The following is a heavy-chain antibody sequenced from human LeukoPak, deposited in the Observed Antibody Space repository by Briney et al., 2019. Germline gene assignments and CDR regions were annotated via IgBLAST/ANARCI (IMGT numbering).Heavy chain of an antibody. CDR1: GGSISNYY. CDR3: ARVRPQDGFDI. Sequence: SETLSLTCTVSGGSISNYYWSWIRQPPGKGLEWIGYIYYSGSTNYNPSLKSRVTISVDTSKNQFSLKLSSVTAADTAVYYCARVRPQDGFDIWGQGTMVTVSS. J-gene: IGHJ3*02. CDR2: IYYSGST. V-gene: IGHV4-59*01.